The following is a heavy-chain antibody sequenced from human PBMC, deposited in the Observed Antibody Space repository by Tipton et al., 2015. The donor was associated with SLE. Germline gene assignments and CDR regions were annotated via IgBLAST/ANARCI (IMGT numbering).Heavy chain of an antibody. J-gene: IGHJ3*02. CDR2: IYYSGST. Sequence: LRLSCAVYGGSFSGYYWSWIRQPPGKGLEWIGSIYYSGSTYYNPSLKSRVTISVDTSKNQFSLKLSSVTAADTAVYYCATHEGYSSSAPYIWGQGTMVTVSS. V-gene: IGHV4-34*01. CDR3: ATHEGYSSSAPYI. CDR1: GGSFSGYY. D-gene: IGHD6-6*01.